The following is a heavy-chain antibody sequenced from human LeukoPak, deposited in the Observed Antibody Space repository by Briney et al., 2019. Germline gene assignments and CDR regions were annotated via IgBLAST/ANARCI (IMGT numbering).Heavy chain of an antibody. J-gene: IGHJ4*02. CDR2: ISYSGSA. D-gene: IGHD5-18*01. CDR3: ARDKQPGDY. Sequence: SETLSLTCTVSCGSIISCYWGWIRQPPGKGLEWVGYISYSGSATYNPSLESRVTMSVDTPKNQFSLRLSSVTAADTAVYYCARDKQPGDYWGQGTLVTVSS. V-gene: IGHV4-59*01. CDR1: CGSIISCY.